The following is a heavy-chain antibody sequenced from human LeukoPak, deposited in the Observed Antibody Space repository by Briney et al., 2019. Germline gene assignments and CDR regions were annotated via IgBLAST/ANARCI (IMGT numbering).Heavy chain of an antibody. CDR1: GFTFSSYA. D-gene: IGHD2-15*01. CDR3: ANVGNYCSGGSCYSPTYYFDY. J-gene: IGHJ4*02. Sequence: PGGSLRLSCAASGFTFSSYAMSWVRPAPGKGLEWVLAISGSGGSTYYADSVKGRFTISRDNSKNTLYLQMNSLRAEDTAAYYCANVGNYCSGGSCYSPTYYFDYWGQGTLVTVSS. CDR2: ISGSGGST. V-gene: IGHV3-23*01.